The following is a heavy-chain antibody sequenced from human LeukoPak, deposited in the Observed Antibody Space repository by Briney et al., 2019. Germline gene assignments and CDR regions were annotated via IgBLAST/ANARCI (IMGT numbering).Heavy chain of an antibody. J-gene: IGHJ4*02. CDR1: GGSFSGYY. Sequence: SETLSLTCAVYGGSFSGYYWSWIRQPPGKGLEWIGEINHSGSTNYNPSLKSRVTISVDTSKNQFSLKLSSVTAADTAVYYCAAGNYLYFWCFDYWGQGTLVTVSS. V-gene: IGHV4-34*01. D-gene: IGHD4-11*01. CDR2: INHSGST. CDR3: AAGNYLYFWCFDY.